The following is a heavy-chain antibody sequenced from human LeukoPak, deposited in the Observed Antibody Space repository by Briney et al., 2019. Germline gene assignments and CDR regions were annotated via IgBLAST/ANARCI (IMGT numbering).Heavy chain of an antibody. J-gene: IGHJ4*02. CDR3: ARGCYCSFDY. CDR1: GDSLSNNNVA. CDR2: TYYRSKWNT. V-gene: IGHV6-1*01. Sequence: RSQTLSLTCAISGDSLSNNNVAWNWIRQSPSRGLEWLGRTYYRSKWNTDYAVSVKSRITINSDTSKNQFSLQLNSVTPEDTAVYYCARGCYCSFDYWDQGTLVTVSS. D-gene: IGHD2-21*02.